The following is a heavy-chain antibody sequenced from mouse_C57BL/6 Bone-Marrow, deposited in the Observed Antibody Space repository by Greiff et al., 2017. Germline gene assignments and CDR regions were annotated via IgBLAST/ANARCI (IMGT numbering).Heavy chain of an antibody. J-gene: IGHJ2*01. Sequence: DVKLVESGAELVRPGASVKLSCTASGFNIKDDYMHWVKQRPEQGLEWIGWIDPENGDTEYASKFQGKASITADTSSNTAYLQLSSLTSEDTAVXYCTTGGYGSSSYWGQGTTLTVSS. CDR3: TTGGYGSSSY. D-gene: IGHD1-1*01. V-gene: IGHV14-4*01. CDR1: GFNIKDDY. CDR2: IDPENGDT.